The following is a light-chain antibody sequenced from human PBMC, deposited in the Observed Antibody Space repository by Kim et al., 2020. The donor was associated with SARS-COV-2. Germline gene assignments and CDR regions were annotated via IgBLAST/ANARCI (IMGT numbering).Light chain of an antibody. CDR2: LNSDGSH. CDR1: SGHSSYA. V-gene: IGLV4-69*01. CDR3: QTFTV. Sequence: QLVLTQSPSASASLGASVKLTCTLSSGHSSYAIAWHQQQPEKGPRYLMKLNSDGSHSKGDGIPDRFSGSSSGAERYLTISSLQSEDEADYYCQTFTVFGGGTKLTVL. J-gene: IGLJ3*02.